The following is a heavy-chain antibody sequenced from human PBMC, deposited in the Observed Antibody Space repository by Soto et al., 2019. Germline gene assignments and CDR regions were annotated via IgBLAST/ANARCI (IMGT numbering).Heavy chain of an antibody. J-gene: IGHJ5*02. CDR1: GGSISSSSYY. CDR2: IYYSGST. Sequence: SETLSLTCTVSGGSISSSSYYWGWIRQPPGKGLEWIGSIYYSGSTYYNPSLKSRVTISVDTSKNQFSLKLSSVTAADTAVYYCARSLPPPPWWFDPWGQGTLVTVSS. V-gene: IGHV4-39*01. CDR3: ARSLPPPPWWFDP.